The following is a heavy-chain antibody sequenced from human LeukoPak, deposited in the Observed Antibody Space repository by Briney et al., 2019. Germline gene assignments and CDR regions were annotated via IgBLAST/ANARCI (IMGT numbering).Heavy chain of an antibody. V-gene: IGHV1-46*01. J-gene: IGHJ4*02. D-gene: IGHD1-26*01. CDR2: INPSAGST. CDR1: GYTLTSYY. Sequence: ASVKVSCKASGYTLTSYYMHWVRQAPGQGLEWMGIINPSAGSTSYAQRFQGRVTMTRDTSSSTVYMELSSPRFEDTAIYYCARASSSRGSYSRRGEDYFDYWGQGTLVTVSS. CDR3: ARASSSRGSYSRRGEDYFDY.